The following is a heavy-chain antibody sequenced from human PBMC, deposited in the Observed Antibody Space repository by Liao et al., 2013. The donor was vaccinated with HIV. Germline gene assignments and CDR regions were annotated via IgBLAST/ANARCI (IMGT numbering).Heavy chain of an antibody. CDR1: GGSISSYY. V-gene: IGHV4-4*07. Sequence: QVQLQESGPGLVKPSQTLSLTCTVSGGSISSYYWSWIRQPAGKGLEWIGRIYTSGSTNYNPSLKSRVTMSVDTSSNHVSLKLTSSDRRRHGRLYCARVQWEPAPNWYSDLWGRGTLVIVSS. CDR2: IYTSGST. CDR3: ARVQWEPAPNWYSDL. J-gene: IGHJ2*01. D-gene: IGHD1-26*01.